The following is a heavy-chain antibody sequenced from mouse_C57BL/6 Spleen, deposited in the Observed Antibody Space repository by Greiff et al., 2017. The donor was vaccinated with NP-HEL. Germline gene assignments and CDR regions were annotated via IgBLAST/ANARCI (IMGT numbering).Heavy chain of an antibody. CDR2: INPGSGGT. J-gene: IGHJ4*01. V-gene: IGHV1-54*01. CDR3: ARGGPCITTVVHYAMDY. CDR1: GYAFTNYL. Sequence: QVQLQQSGAELVRPGTSVKVSCKASGYAFTNYLIEWVKQRPGQGLEWIGVINPGSGGTNYNEKFKGKATLTADKSSSTAYMQLSRLTSEDSAVYFCARGGPCITTVVHYAMDYWGQGTSVTVSS. D-gene: IGHD1-1*01.